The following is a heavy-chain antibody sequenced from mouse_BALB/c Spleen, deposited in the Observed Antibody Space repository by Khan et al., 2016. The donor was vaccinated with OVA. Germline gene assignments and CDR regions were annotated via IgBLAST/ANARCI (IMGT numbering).Heavy chain of an antibody. CDR3: ERGGTGGLAY. CDR2: ISSLAYTF. J-gene: IGHJ3*01. Sequence: EVELVESGGGLVQPGGSRKLSCAASGFTFSDYGMAWIRQGPGKGPEWITLISSLAYTFYYADTVTGRFIISRETARNTLYLELNSLRSEDTAIYYCERGGTGGLAYWGQGTQVTVSA. CDR1: GFTFSDYG. V-gene: IGHV5-15*02. D-gene: IGHD3-1*01.